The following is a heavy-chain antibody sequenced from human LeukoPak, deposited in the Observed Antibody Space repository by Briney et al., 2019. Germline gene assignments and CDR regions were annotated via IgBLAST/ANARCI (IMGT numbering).Heavy chain of an antibody. D-gene: IGHD3-22*01. V-gene: IGHV3-53*01. Sequence: GGSLRLSCAASGFTVSSNYMSWVRQAPGKGLEWVSVIYSGGSTYYADSVKGRFTISRDNSKNTLYLQMNSLRAEDTAVYYCARDTRDSSGYYHDYWGQGTLVTVSS. CDR1: GFTVSSNY. CDR2: IYSGGST. CDR3: ARDTRDSSGYYHDY. J-gene: IGHJ4*02.